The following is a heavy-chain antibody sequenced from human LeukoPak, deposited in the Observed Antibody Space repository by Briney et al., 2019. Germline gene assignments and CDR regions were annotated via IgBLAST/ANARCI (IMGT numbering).Heavy chain of an antibody. J-gene: IGHJ4*02. D-gene: IGHD1-26*01. CDR3: ARGGGSYSYYFDY. CDR2: IYYSGST. V-gene: IGHV4-59*01. Sequence: PSETLSLTCTVSGGSISSYYWSWIRQPPGKGLEWIGYIYYSGSTNYNPSLKSRVTISVDTSKNQFSLKLSSVTAADTAVYYCARGGGSYSYYFDYWGQGTLVTVSA. CDR1: GGSISSYY.